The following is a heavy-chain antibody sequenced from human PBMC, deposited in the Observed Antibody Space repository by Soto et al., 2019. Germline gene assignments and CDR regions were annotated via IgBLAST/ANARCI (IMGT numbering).Heavy chain of an antibody. CDR2: IYWDDDK. J-gene: IGHJ4*02. V-gene: IGHV2-5*02. CDR3: AHVREGHSSGWPYY. Sequence: QITLKESGPTLVKPTQTLTLTCTFSGFSLTTSGVGVGWIRQPPGKALEWLALIYWDDDKRYSPSLKTRVTIPKNTSKTRVALTMPNMDPVDTGTYYCAHVREGHSSGWPYYWGQGTLVTVSS. D-gene: IGHD6-19*01. CDR1: GFSLTTSGVG.